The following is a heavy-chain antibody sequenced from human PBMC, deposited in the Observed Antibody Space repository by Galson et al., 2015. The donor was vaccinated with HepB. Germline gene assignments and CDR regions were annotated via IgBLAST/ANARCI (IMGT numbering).Heavy chain of an antibody. J-gene: IGHJ5*02. CDR3: VKEGSWFGGDGFDP. D-gene: IGHD3-16*01. CDR2: IYGRGSTR. Sequence: SLRLSCAGSGFIFRHHAMAWIRQAPGKGLEWVAGIYGRGSTRSYSDAVKGRFSISRDNSKDTVFLQMDNLRAEDTAVYYCVKEGSWFGGDGFDPWGQGALVTVS. V-gene: IGHV3-23*01. CDR1: GFIFRHHA.